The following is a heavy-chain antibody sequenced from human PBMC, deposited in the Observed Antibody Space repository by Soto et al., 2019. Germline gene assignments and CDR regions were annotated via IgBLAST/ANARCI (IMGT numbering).Heavy chain of an antibody. V-gene: IGHV3-23*01. D-gene: IGHD3-9*01. CDR1: GFTFSSYA. CDR3: AKGDILTGSRQGWDY. CDR2: IDGSGAGT. Sequence: EVPLLESGGGLVQPGGSLRLSCVASGFTFSSYAMSWVRQAPGRGLECVSSIDGSGAGTYYSDSVRGRFTISRDNSKNTLDLQVDSLRAEDTSVYYCAKGDILTGSRQGWDYWGQGTLVTVSS. J-gene: IGHJ4*02.